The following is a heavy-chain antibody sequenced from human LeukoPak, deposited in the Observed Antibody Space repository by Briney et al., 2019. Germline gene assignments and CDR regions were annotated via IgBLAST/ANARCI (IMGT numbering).Heavy chain of an antibody. D-gene: IGHD3-3*01. CDR2: IYHSGST. Sequence: PSETLSLTCTVSGYSISSGYYWGWIRQPPGKGLEWIGSIYHSGSTYYNPSLKSRVTMSVDTSKNQFSLKLSSVTAADTAVYYCARALTYYDFWSGYPLGDYFDYWGQGTLVTVSS. J-gene: IGHJ4*02. V-gene: IGHV4-38-2*02. CDR3: ARALTYYDFWSGYPLGDYFDY. CDR1: GYSISSGYY.